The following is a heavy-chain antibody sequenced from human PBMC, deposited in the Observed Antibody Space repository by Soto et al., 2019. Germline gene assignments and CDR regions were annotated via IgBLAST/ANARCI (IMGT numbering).Heavy chain of an antibody. CDR2: IYYSGST. CDR3: ARGHYSSGYAFDI. J-gene: IGHJ3*02. V-gene: IGHV4-31*03. Sequence: QVQLQESGPGLVKPSQTLSITCTVSGGSISSGGYYWSWIRQHPGKGLEWIGYIYYSGSTYYNPSLKSRVTISVDTSKNQFPLKLRSVTATDTAVYDCARGHYSSGYAFDIWGQGTMVTVSS. CDR1: GGSISSGGYY. D-gene: IGHD3-22*01.